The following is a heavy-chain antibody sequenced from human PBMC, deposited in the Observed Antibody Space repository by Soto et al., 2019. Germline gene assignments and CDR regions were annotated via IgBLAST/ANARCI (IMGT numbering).Heavy chain of an antibody. CDR2: IIPIFGTA. Sequence: ASVKVSCKASGGTFSSYAISWVRQAPGQGLEWMGEIIPIFGTANYAQKFQGRVTITADESTSTAYMELSSLRSEDTAVYYCARVIVVVVAATRIDAFDIWGQGTMVTVSS. CDR3: ARVIVVVVAATRIDAFDI. J-gene: IGHJ3*02. V-gene: IGHV1-69*13. CDR1: GGTFSSYA. D-gene: IGHD2-15*01.